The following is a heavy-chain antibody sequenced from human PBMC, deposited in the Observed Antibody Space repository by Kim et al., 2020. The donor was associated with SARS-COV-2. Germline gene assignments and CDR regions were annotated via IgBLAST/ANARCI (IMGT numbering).Heavy chain of an antibody. Sequence: GGSLKLSCAASGFTFDSYAMSWVRQAPGKGLEWVAAISGSDGSPYYAGSVRGRFTISRDNSKNTLYLQMNSLRAEDTAVYYCAKYVAGSSSTFDYWDQGTLVTVSS. V-gene: IGHV3-23*01. CDR2: ISGSDGSP. CDR1: GFTFDSYA. J-gene: IGHJ4*02. CDR3: AKYVAGSSSTFDY. D-gene: IGHD2-2*01.